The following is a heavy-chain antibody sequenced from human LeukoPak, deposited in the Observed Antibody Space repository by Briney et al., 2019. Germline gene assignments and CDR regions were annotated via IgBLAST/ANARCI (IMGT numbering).Heavy chain of an antibody. CDR1: GFTFDDHA. D-gene: IGHD3-10*01. J-gene: IGHJ4*02. V-gene: IGHV3-9*01. Sequence: GRSLRLSCAASGFTFDDHAMHWVRQAPGKGLEWVSGISWNSGSIGYADSVKGRFTISRDSAKNSLCLQMNSLRAEDTALYYCAKPLSMVRGVIIPEYYFDYWGQGTLVTVSS. CDR2: ISWNSGSI. CDR3: AKPLSMVRGVIIPEYYFDY.